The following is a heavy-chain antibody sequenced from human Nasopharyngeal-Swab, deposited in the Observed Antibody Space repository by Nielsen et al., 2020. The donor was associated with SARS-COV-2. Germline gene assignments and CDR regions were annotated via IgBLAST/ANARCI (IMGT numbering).Heavy chain of an antibody. Sequence: SETLSLTCTVSGGSISSGGYYWSWIRQHPGKGLEWIGYIYYSGSTYYNPSLKSRVTISVDTSKNQFSLKLSSVTAADTAVYYCARVGRYYDYVWGSYRYQNTYFDYWGQGTLVTVSS. D-gene: IGHD3-16*02. J-gene: IGHJ4*02. CDR1: GGSISSGGYY. CDR3: ARVGRYYDYVWGSYRYQNTYFDY. V-gene: IGHV4-31*03. CDR2: IYYSGST.